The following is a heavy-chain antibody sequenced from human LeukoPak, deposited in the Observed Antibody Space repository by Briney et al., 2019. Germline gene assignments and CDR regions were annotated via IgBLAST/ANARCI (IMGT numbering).Heavy chain of an antibody. CDR3: ATDSRPYYYGSGSYNNWFDP. J-gene: IGHJ5*02. CDR1: GYTFTSNY. Sequence: ASVKVSCKASGYTFTSNYIHWVRQAPGQGLEWMGMIYSRDGSTSYAQKFQGRVTMTEDTSTDTAYMELSSLRSEDTAVYYCATDSRPYYYGSGSYNNWFDPWGQGTLVTVSS. D-gene: IGHD3-10*01. V-gene: IGHV1-46*01. CDR2: IYSRDGST.